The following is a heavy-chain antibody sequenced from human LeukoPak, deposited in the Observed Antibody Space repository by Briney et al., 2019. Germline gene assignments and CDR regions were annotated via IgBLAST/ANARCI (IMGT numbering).Heavy chain of an antibody. J-gene: IGHJ6*02. CDR1: GFTFSNYA. Sequence: GGSLRLSCAASGFTFSNYAMHWVRQAPGKGLEWVAIIWYDGSDKYYADSVKGRFTISRDNSKNTLYLQMNSLRAEDTAVYYCARSPLYGGNSYYYYGMDVWGQGTTVTVSS. CDR2: IWYDGSDK. D-gene: IGHD4-23*01. V-gene: IGHV3-33*01. CDR3: ARSPLYGGNSYYYYGMDV.